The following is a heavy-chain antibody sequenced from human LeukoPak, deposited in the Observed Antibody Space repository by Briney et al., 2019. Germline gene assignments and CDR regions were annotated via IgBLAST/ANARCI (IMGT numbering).Heavy chain of an antibody. J-gene: IGHJ4*02. CDR3: ARALVRGVPFDY. Sequence: SETLSLTCTVSGGSISSYYWSWIRQPPGKGLEWIGYIYYSGSTNYNPSLKSRVTISVDTSKNQFSLKLSSVTAADTAVYYCARALVRGVPFDYWGQGTLVTVSS. CDR2: IYYSGST. CDR1: GGSISSYY. V-gene: IGHV4-59*01. D-gene: IGHD3-10*01.